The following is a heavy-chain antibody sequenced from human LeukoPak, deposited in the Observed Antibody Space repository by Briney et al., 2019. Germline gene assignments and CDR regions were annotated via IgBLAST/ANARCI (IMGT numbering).Heavy chain of an antibody. D-gene: IGHD2-2*01. J-gene: IGHJ4*02. Sequence: ASLMLSSKSSAYTFTNDGISWVRQAPGQGLEWMSWISANNGETRYAQNFQGRVTMTTDTSTTTAYMELRSLRSDDTAVYYCARVPPSAHQLLSTDYWGQGTQVTVSS. CDR2: ISANNGET. CDR3: ARVPPSAHQLLSTDY. V-gene: IGHV1-18*04. CDR1: AYTFTNDG.